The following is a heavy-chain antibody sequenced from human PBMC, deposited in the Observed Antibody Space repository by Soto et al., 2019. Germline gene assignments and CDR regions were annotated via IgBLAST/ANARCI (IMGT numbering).Heavy chain of an antibody. CDR3: ARGRGSYSRGDFDY. CDR1: GYTFTSYA. CDR2: INAGNGNT. J-gene: IGHJ4*02. V-gene: IGHV1-3*01. D-gene: IGHD1-26*01. Sequence: AAVKVSCKASGYTFTSYAMHWLRESPGQRVEWMGWINAGNGNTKYSQKFQGRVTITRDTSASTAYMELSSLRSEDTAVYYCARGRGSYSRGDFDYWGQGTLVTVSS.